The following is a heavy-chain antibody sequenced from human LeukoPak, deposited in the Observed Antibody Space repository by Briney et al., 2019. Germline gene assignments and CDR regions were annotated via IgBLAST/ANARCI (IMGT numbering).Heavy chain of an antibody. J-gene: IGHJ4*02. Sequence: PGGSLRLSCAASGFTFSNAWMSWVRQAPGKGLEWVGRIKSKTDGGTTDYAAPVKGRFTISRDDSKNTLYLQMNNLKTEDTAVYYCTTAGWYYDSSGYPYYFDYWGQGTLVTVSS. CDR1: GFTFSNAW. V-gene: IGHV3-15*01. CDR2: IKSKTDGGTT. D-gene: IGHD3-22*01. CDR3: TTAGWYYDSSGYPYYFDY.